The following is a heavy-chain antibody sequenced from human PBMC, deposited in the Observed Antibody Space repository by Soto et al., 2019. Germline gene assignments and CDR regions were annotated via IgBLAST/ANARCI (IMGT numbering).Heavy chain of an antibody. V-gene: IGHV5-51*01. J-gene: IGHJ3*01. CDR3: ARREFGGDAFDL. CDR1: GNSFTRSW. CDR2: IYPGDSDT. D-gene: IGHD2-15*01. Sequence: PGESLKISCQGSGNSFTRSWIGWVRQMPGRGLECMGVIYPGDSDTRYSPSFQGQVTISADKSMNTAYLQWFSLKASDTAIYFCARREFGGDAFDLWGQGTMVTVSS.